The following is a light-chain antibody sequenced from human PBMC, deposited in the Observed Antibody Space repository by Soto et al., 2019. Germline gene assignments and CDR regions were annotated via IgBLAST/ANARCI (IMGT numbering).Light chain of an antibody. V-gene: IGLV2-14*03. J-gene: IGLJ1*01. CDR3: ISYTDRQSYL. CDR2: AVS. CDR1: SSDIGSYNH. Sequence: SVLTQPASVSGSPGQSITISCSGTSSDIGSYNHVAWYQQFPGKSPKLMIYAVSDRPSGVSDRFSGSKSGITASLTISGLQTEDEADYYCISYTDRQSYLFGTGTKLTVL.